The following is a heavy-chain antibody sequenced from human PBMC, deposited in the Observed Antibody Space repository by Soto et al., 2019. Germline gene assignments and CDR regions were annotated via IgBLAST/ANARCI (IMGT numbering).Heavy chain of an antibody. D-gene: IGHD3-22*01. CDR1: GGTFHRYA. V-gene: IGHV1-69*10. J-gene: IGHJ5*02. CDR2: IIPILGIA. CDR3: ARVVPLRRWEYYDSSGYYDWFDP. Sequence: ASVKVSCKASGGTFHRYAISWVRQAPGQGLEWMGGIIPILGIANYAQKFQGRVTVTADKSTSTAYMELSSLRSEDTFVYYCARVVPLRRWEYYDSSGYYDWFDPWVQGTLVTVSS.